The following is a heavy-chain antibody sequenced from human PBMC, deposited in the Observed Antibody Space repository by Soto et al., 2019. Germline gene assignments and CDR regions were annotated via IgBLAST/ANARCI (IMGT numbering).Heavy chain of an antibody. D-gene: IGHD7-27*01. CDR3: TRANWYSEY. V-gene: IGHV4-59*11. J-gene: IGHJ4*02. Sequence: QVQLQESGPGLVKPSETLSLTCTVSGGSISNHYWSWIRQPPGKGLEWIGYIYYNGNTNYNPSLKSRVTMSVDTSKYQSSLKLSSVTAADTAVYYCTRANWYSEYWGQGTLVTVSS. CDR1: GGSISNHY. CDR2: IYYNGNT.